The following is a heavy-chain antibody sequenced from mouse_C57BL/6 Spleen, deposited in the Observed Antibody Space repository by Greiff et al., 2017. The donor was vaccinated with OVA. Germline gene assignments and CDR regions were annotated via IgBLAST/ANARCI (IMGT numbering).Heavy chain of an antibody. J-gene: IGHJ1*03. Sequence: VQLQQSGPELVKPGASVKKSCKASGYTFTDYNMHWVKQSHGKSLEWIGYINHNNGGTSYNQKFKGKATLTVNKSSSTAYMELRSLTSEDSAVYYCARPLYYGSPYFDVWGTGTTVTVSS. D-gene: IGHD1-1*01. CDR2: INHNNGGT. V-gene: IGHV1-22*01. CDR3: ARPLYYGSPYFDV. CDR1: GYTFTDYN.